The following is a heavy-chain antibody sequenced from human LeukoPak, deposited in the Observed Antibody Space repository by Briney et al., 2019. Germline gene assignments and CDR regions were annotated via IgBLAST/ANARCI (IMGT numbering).Heavy chain of an antibody. CDR3: ARAPRGYSYGYFDY. CDR2: IYYSGST. CDR1: GGSISSGDYY. J-gene: IGHJ4*02. Sequence: SETLSLTCTVSGGSISSGDYYWRWIRQPPGKGLEWIGYIYYSGSTYYNPSLKSRVTISVDTSKNQFSLKLSSVTAADTAVYYCARAPRGYSYGYFDYWGQGTLVTVSS. D-gene: IGHD5-18*01. V-gene: IGHV4-30-4*01.